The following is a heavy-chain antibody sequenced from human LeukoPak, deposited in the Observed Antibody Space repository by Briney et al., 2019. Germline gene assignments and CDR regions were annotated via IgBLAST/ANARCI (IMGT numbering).Heavy chain of an antibody. CDR1: GGSISSGS. J-gene: IGHJ6*03. Sequence: ETLSLTCTVSGGSISSGSYYWGWIRQPPGKGLEWVSYISSSSSTIYYADSVKGRFTISRDNAKNSLYLQMNSLRAEDTAVYYCARDLRVEAAAGTFYYYMDVWGKGTTVTVSS. D-gene: IGHD6-13*01. CDR2: ISSSSSTI. CDR3: ARDLRVEAAAGTFYYYMDV. V-gene: IGHV3-48*01.